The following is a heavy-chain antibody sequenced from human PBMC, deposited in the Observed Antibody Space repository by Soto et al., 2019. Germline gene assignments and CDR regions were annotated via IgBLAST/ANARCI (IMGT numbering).Heavy chain of an antibody. D-gene: IGHD6-6*01. CDR2: IKSKTDGGTT. CDR3: TTNRQYSSSSLYMDV. J-gene: IGHJ6*03. CDR1: GLTFSNAW. V-gene: IGHV3-15*01. Sequence: EVQLVEPGGGLVKPGGSLRLSCAASGLTFSNAWMSWVRQAPGKGLAWVGRIKSKTDGGTTDYAAPVKGIFTISRDDSQNTLYLQMNSLKTEHTGVYYCTTNRQYSSSSLYMDVWGKATKVTVSS.